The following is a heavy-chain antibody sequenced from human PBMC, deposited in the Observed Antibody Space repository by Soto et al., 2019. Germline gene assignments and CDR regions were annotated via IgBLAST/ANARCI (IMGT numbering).Heavy chain of an antibody. Sequence: GGSLRLSCAASGFTFSSYGMHWVRQAPGKGLECVSVISYDGSNKYYADSVKGRFTISRDNSKNTLFLQMNSLRAEDTAVYYCAKDVSSSWSPTPYYYYGMDVWGQGTTVTVSS. CDR3: AKDVSSSWSPTPYYYYGMDV. CDR2: ISYDGSNK. D-gene: IGHD6-13*01. CDR1: GFTFSSYG. V-gene: IGHV3-30*18. J-gene: IGHJ6*02.